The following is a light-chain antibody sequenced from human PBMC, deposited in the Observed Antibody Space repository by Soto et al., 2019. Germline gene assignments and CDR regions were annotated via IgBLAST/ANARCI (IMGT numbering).Light chain of an antibody. Sequence: EIVLTQSPATLSLSPGERATLSCRASQSVSSSLARYQQRPGQAPRLLIYAASNSATGIPARFSGSGSGTDFTLTISSLEPEDFAIYYCQQRYNWPLTFGGGTKVDIK. CDR3: QQRYNWPLT. V-gene: IGKV3-11*01. CDR2: AAS. CDR1: QSVSSS. J-gene: IGKJ4*01.